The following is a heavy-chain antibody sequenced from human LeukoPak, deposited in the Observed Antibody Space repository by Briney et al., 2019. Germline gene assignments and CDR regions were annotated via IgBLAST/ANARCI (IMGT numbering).Heavy chain of an antibody. J-gene: IGHJ4*02. CDR1: GYTFTSYD. CDR2: MNPNSGNT. CDR3: AKGYSSGWYHDY. D-gene: IGHD6-19*01. Sequence: GASVKVSCKASGYTFTSYDINWVRQATGQGLEWMGWMNPNSGNTGYAQKFQGRVTMTRDTSISTAYMELSRLRSDDTAVYYCAKGYSSGWYHDYWGQGTLVTVSS. V-gene: IGHV1-8*01.